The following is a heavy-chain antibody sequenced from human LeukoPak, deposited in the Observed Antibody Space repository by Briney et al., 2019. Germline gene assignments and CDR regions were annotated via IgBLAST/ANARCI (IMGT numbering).Heavy chain of an antibody. CDR3: ARAHYDFWSGHYGNFDY. J-gene: IGHJ4*02. V-gene: IGHV1-2*02. D-gene: IGHD3-3*01. Sequence: ASVKISCKASGYTFTDYYMHWVRQAPGQGLEWMGWINPNSGGTKFAQKFQGRVTMTRDTSISTAYMELSRLRSDDTAVYYCARAHYDFWSGHYGNFDYWGQGTLVTVSS. CDR1: GYTFTDYY. CDR2: INPNSGGT.